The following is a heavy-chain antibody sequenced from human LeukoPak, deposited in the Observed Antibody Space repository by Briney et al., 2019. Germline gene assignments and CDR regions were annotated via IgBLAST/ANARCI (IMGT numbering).Heavy chain of an antibody. CDR2: TYYRSKWYN. D-gene: IGHD3-22*01. Sequence: SQTLSLTCAISGDSVSSNSAAWNWIRQSPSRGLEWLGRTYYRSKWYNDYAVSVKSRITINPDTSKNQFSLQLNSVTPEDTAVYYCARDKVGGDSSGYYPLYFDYWGQGTLVTVSS. V-gene: IGHV6-1*01. CDR3: ARDKVGGDSSGYYPLYFDY. J-gene: IGHJ4*02. CDR1: GDSVSSNSAA.